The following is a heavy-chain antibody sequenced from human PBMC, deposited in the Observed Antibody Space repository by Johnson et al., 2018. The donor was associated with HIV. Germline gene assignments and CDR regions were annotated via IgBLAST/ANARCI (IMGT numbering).Heavy chain of an antibody. CDR3: AKDQGYWGDDAFDI. CDR2: ISYDGNNK. Sequence: QVQLVESGGGLVQPGGSLRLSCAASRFTFTSYWMSWVRQAPGKGLEWVAVISYDGNNKYYTDSVKGRFTISRDNSKNTLYLQMNSQRAEDTAVYYCAKDQGYWGDDAFDIWGQGTMVTVSA. D-gene: IGHD7-27*01. CDR1: RFTFTSYW. J-gene: IGHJ3*02. V-gene: IGHV3-30*18.